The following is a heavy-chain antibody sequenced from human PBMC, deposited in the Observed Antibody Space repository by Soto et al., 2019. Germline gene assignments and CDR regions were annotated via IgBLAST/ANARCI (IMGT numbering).Heavy chain of an antibody. CDR1: GYSFSRSW. J-gene: IGHJ4*02. CDR2: IHPDDSDT. Sequence: GESLKISCKGSGYSFSRSWIGWVRQMPGKGLEWMGIIHPDDSDTRYSPSFRGQVTISADKSISTAYVQWSSLKASDTAMYYCAIFGSGSPYFDSWGQGTLVTVSS. V-gene: IGHV5-51*01. CDR3: AIFGSGSPYFDS. D-gene: IGHD3-10*01.